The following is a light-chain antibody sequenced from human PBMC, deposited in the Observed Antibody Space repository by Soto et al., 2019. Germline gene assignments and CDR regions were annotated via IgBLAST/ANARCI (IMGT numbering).Light chain of an antibody. Sequence: DIVMTQTPLSLRVTLGQPASISCSSSQSPVDGDGITSLSWLHQRPGQPPRLLIYKVSNRFSGVPDRFSGSGAGTDFTLKINTVEAEDVGVYYCMQDALYSTFGQGTKVELK. CDR2: KVS. V-gene: IGKV2-24*01. J-gene: IGKJ1*01. CDR1: QSPVDGDGITS. CDR3: MQDALYST.